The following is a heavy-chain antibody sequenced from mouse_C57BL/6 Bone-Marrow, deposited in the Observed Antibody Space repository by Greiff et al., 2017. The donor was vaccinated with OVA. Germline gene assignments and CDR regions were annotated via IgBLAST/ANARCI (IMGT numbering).Heavy chain of an antibody. D-gene: IGHD5-2*01. J-gene: IGHJ2*01. Sequence: QVQLQQSGPELVKPGASVKLSCTASGYTFTSYDINWVKQRPGQGLEWIGWIYTRDGSTKYNEKFKGKATFTVDTSSSTAYMELHSLTSEDSAVYFCARREYDYWGQGTTLTVSS. CDR2: IYTRDGST. CDR3: ARREYDY. CDR1: GYTFTSYD. V-gene: IGHV1-85*01.